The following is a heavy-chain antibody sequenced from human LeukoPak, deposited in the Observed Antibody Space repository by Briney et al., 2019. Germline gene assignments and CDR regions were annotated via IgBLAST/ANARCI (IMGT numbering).Heavy chain of an antibody. D-gene: IGHD2-21*02. V-gene: IGHV4-59*01. J-gene: IGHJ3*02. CDR1: GVSINNYY. Sequence: SETLSLTCTVSGVSINNYYWNWIRQPPGKGLEWIGYIYYSGSTNYNPSLKSRVTISVDTSKNQFSLKLSSVTAADTAVYYCARDGVTYDAFDIWGQGTMVTVSS. CDR3: ARDGVTYDAFDI. CDR2: IYYSGST.